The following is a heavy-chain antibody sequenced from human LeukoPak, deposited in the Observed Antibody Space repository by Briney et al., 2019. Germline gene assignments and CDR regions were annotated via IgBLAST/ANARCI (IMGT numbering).Heavy chain of an antibody. CDR2: IYSGGTT. V-gene: IGHV4-61*02. D-gene: IGHD6-13*01. J-gene: IGHJ6*03. Sequence: PSETLSLTCSVSGGSISSGSFYWTWIRQPAGKGLEWIGRIYSGGTTTYSPSPESRVTISVDTSRTQFSLNLTSVTAADTAVYYCARGSSSWLDYYIDVWAKGTTVTVSS. CDR3: ARGSSSWLDYYIDV. CDR1: GGSISSGSFY.